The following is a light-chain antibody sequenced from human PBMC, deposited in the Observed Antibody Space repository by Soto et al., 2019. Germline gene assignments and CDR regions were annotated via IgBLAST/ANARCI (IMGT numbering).Light chain of an antibody. J-gene: IGKJ4*01. CDR2: AVS. CDR3: QQGLT. V-gene: IGKV3-20*01. CDR1: QPLSGNF. Sequence: EIVLTQSPDTLSLSPGERATLSCRASQPLSGNFLAWYQVRPGQAPRLLIYAVSSRATGIPDRFSGSGSGTDFTLTISRLDPEDFAVYYCQQGLTFGGGTQVEIK.